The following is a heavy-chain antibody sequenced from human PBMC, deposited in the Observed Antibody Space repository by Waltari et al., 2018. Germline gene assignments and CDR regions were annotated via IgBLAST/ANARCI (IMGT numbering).Heavy chain of an antibody. J-gene: IGHJ3*02. D-gene: IGHD1-7*01. CDR3: ARVLTTGTVAFDI. V-gene: IGHV4-38-2*01. CDR1: GDSLSCNLF. Sequence: QVQLRESGPGLVKPSETLSLTCVISGDSLSCNLFWGWIRQSPEKGLEWIGNIYYSGFTYYSPFLKSRVFISIDTPRRQFSLKLTSVTAADTAVYYCARVLTTGTVAFDIWGQGTLVTVSS. CDR2: IYYSGFT.